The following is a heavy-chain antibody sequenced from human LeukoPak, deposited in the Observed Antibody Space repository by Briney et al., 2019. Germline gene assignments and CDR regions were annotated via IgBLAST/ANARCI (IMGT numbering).Heavy chain of an antibody. D-gene: IGHD4-17*01. V-gene: IGHV3-23*01. CDR3: AGVVRDRTVTTRAWVYYFDY. J-gene: IGHJ4*02. CDR1: GFTFSSYA. Sequence: GGSLRLSCAASGFTFSSYAMSWVRQAPGKGLEWVSAISGSGGSTYYADSVKGRFTISRDNSKNTLYLQMNSLRAEVTAVYYCAGVVRDRTVTTRAWVYYFDYWGQGTLVTVSS. CDR2: ISGSGGST.